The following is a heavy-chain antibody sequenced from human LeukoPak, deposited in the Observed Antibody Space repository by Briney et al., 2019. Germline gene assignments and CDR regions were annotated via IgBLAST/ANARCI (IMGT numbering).Heavy chain of an antibody. CDR3: ARLEDVVPAADFDY. D-gene: IGHD2-2*01. CDR1: GYSFTSYW. Sequence: RLGESLKISCKGSGYSFTSYWIGWVRQMPGKGLEWMGIIYPGDSDTRYSPSFQGQVSISADKSISTAYLQWSSLKASDTAMYYCARLEDVVPAADFDYWGQGTLVTVSS. J-gene: IGHJ4*02. CDR2: IYPGDSDT. V-gene: IGHV5-51*01.